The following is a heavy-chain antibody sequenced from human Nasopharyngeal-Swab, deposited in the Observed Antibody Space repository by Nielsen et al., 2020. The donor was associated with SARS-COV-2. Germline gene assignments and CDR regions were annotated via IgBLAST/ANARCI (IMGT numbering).Heavy chain of an antibody. CDR2: ISGSGGST. V-gene: IGHV3-23*01. Sequence: WIRQPPGKGLEWVSAISGSGGSTYYAGSVKGRFTISRDNSKNTLYLQMNSLRAEDTAVYYCARDTGCGGDCPKEVNSYGMDVWGQGTTVTVSS. CDR3: ARDTGCGGDCPKEVNSYGMDV. D-gene: IGHD2-21*01. J-gene: IGHJ6*02.